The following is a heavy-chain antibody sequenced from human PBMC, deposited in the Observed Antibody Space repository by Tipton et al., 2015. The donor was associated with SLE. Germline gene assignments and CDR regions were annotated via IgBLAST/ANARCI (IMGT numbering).Heavy chain of an antibody. V-gene: IGHV3-48*03. J-gene: IGHJ6*03. CDR1: GFRFSNYE. Sequence: SLRLSCAASGFRFSNYEMNWVRQAPGKGLEWISYISSSGVTIYYADSVKGRFTISRDNSKNTLYLQMNSLRAEDTAVYYCVGYYYMDVWGKGTTVTVSS. CDR3: VGYYYMDV. CDR2: ISSSGVTI.